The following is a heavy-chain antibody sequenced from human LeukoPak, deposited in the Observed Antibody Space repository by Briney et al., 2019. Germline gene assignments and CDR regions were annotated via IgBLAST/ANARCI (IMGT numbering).Heavy chain of an antibody. D-gene: IGHD2-21*02. J-gene: IGHJ3*02. Sequence: PSETLSLTCTVSSGSINTYYWSWIRQPPGKGLEWIGYINYSGSTNYNPSLKSRVTISLDTSKFQFSLKVPSVTAADTAVYYCASSRGVVTAYDIWGQGTMVTVSS. CDR2: INYSGST. CDR1: SGSINTYY. V-gene: IGHV4-59*01. CDR3: ASSRGVVTAYDI.